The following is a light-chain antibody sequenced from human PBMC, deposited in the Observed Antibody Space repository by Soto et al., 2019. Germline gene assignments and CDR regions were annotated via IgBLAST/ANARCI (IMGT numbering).Light chain of an antibody. CDR3: LHYGGSPLT. V-gene: IGKV3-15*01. CDR2: GAS. J-gene: IGKJ5*01. CDR1: QSVSSN. Sequence: EIVMTQSPATLSVSPGARAPLSCRASQSVSSNLAWYQQKPGQAPRLLIYGASTRATGIPARFSGSGSGTDFTLTIGRLEPGDFAVYYCLHYGGSPLTFGQGTRLEI.